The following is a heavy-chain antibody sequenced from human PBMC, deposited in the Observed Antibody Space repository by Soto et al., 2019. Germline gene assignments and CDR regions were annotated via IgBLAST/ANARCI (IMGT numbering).Heavy chain of an antibody. J-gene: IGHJ3*02. CDR1: GDSGTSHY. V-gene: IGHV4-59*02. CDR2: INYSGFS. Sequence: SETLSLTCSFSGDSGTSHYFTWIRQAPEKGLEWNGYINYSGFSHYNPSLKSRLTISVDTSKNQFSLKLSSVTAADTAVYCCATPYYDFWSGYYDDSDIWGQGTMVTVSS. CDR3: ATPYYDFWSGYYDDSDI. D-gene: IGHD3-3*01.